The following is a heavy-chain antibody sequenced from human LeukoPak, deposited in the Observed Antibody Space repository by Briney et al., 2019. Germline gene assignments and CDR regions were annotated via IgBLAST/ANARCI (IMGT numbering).Heavy chain of an antibody. CDR3: ATASRIYYGMDV. V-gene: IGHV3-23*01. CDR1: GFTFSSYA. CDR2: ISGSGGVT. D-gene: IGHD2/OR15-2a*01. J-gene: IGHJ6*02. Sequence: GGSLRLSCAASGFTFSSYAMNWVRQAPGKGLEWISGISGSGGVTYYADSVRGRFTISRDNSKDTLFVQMNSLRAEDTAVYYCATASRIYYGMDVWGQGTTVTVSS.